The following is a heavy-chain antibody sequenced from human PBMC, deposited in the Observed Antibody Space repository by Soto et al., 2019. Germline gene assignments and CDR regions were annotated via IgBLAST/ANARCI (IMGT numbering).Heavy chain of an antibody. CDR3: ARDWGDYYDSSGYYGAFDI. D-gene: IGHD3-22*01. J-gene: IGHJ3*02. CDR1: GFTFSSYG. V-gene: IGHV3-33*01. CDR2: IWYDGSNK. Sequence: QVQLVESGGGVVQPGMSLRLSCAASGFTFSSYGMHWVRQAPGKGLEWVAVIWYDGSNKYYADSVKGRFTISRDNSKNTLYLQMNSLRAEDTAVYYCARDWGDYYDSSGYYGAFDIWGQGTMVTVSS.